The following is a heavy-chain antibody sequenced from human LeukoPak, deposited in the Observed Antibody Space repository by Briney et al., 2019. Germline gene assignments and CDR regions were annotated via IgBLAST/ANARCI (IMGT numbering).Heavy chain of an antibody. V-gene: IGHV4-39*01. CDR1: GGSISSNSYY. CDR3: ARWRTAKTAFDY. D-gene: IGHD2-21*02. CDR2: IYFSGSP. J-gene: IGHJ4*02. Sequence: SETLSLTCTVSGGSISSNSYYWGWIRQPPGKGPEWIGSIYFSGSPYYNPSLKSRVTMSVDTSKNQFSLKVSSVTAADTAVYYCARWRTAKTAFDYWGQGTLVTVSS.